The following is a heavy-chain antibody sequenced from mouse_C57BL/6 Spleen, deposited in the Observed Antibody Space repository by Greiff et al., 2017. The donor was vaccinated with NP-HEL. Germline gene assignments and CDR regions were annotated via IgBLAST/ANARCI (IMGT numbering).Heavy chain of an antibody. CDR1: GYTFTSYW. D-gene: IGHD1-1*01. CDR2: IDPNSGGT. CDR3: ARWVTTVPPYYAMDY. Sequence: QVQLQQPGAELVKPGASVKLSCKASGYTFTSYWMHWVKQRPGRGLEWIGRIDPNSGGTKYNEKFKSKATLTVDKPSSTAYMQLSILTSEDSAVYYCARWVTTVPPYYAMDYWGQGTSVTVSS. J-gene: IGHJ4*01. V-gene: IGHV1-72*01.